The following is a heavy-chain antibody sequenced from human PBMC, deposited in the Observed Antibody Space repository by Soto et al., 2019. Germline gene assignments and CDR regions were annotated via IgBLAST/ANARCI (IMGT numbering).Heavy chain of an antibody. CDR2: TYYRSKWYN. D-gene: IGHD6-13*01. CDR3: ASETAAGKGRFQH. V-gene: IGHV6-1*01. CDR1: GDSVSSNSAA. Sequence: SQTLSLTCAISGDSVSSNSAAWNWIRQSPSRGLEWLGRTYYRSKWYNDYAGSVKSRITINPDTSKNQFSLQLNSVTPGETAVYYCASETAAGKGRFQHWGQGTLVTVSS. J-gene: IGHJ1*01.